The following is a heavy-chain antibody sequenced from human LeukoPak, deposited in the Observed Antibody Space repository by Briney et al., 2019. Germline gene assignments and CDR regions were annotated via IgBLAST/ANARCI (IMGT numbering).Heavy chain of an antibody. CDR3: ARVEYISGYSHVY. D-gene: IGHD3-22*01. CDR1: GYTFTSHD. CDR2: MNPNSGNT. J-gene: IGHJ4*02. V-gene: IGHV1-8*01. Sequence: ASVKVSCKASGYTFTSHDINWVRQATGQGLEWMGWMNPNSGNTGYAQKFQGRVTMTRNTFISTSYMELSNLRSEDTAVYYCARVEYISGYSHVYWGQGTLVTVSS.